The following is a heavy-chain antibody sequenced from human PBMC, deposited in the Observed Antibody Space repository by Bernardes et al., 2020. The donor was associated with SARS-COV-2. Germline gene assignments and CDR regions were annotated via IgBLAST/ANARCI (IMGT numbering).Heavy chain of an antibody. V-gene: IGHV3-48*01. Sequence: VWPLILSCAASGSTFSTLDMHWVRQAPGKGLEWVSYISSRASTIHYADSVKGRFTISRDNAKNSLYLQMNSLRADDTAVYYCARGGLTFGGVTVRWGQGTLVTVSS. CDR2: ISSRASTI. D-gene: IGHD3-16*02. CDR1: GSTFSTLD. J-gene: IGHJ4*02. CDR3: ARGGLTFGGVTVR.